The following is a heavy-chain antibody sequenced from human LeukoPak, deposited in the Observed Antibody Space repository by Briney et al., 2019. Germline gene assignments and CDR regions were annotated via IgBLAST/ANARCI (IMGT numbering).Heavy chain of an antibody. CDR2: IYPGDSDT. Sequence: GESLKISCKGSGYSFTSYWIGWVRQMPGKGLEWMGIIYPGDSDTRYSPSFQGQVTISADKSISTAYLQWSSLKASDTAMYYCARLGSSGPLYWYFDLWGRGTLVTVSS. CDR1: GYSFTSYW. CDR3: ARLGSSGPLYWYFDL. J-gene: IGHJ2*01. D-gene: IGHD6-19*01. V-gene: IGHV5-51*01.